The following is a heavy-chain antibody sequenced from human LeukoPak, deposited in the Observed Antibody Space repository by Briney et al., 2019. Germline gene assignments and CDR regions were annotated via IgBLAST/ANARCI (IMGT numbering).Heavy chain of an antibody. CDR2: IQTDGTT. J-gene: IGHJ4*02. V-gene: IGHV3-53*01. CDR3: ARHDYGGS. CDR1: GFTVSANF. Sequence: GGSLRLSCAASGFTVSANFMTWVRQAPGKGLEWVSVIQTDGTTYYADSVKGRFNIFIDSSKNTLYLQTSSLRAEDTAVYYCARHDYGGSWGQGTLVTVSS.